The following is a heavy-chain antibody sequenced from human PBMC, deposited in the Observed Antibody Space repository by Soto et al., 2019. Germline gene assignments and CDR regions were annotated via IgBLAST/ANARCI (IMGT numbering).Heavy chain of an antibody. Sequence: GGSLRLSCAASGFTFSSYGMHWVRQAPGKGLEWVAVISYDGSNKYYADSVKGRSTISRDNSKNTLYLQMNSLRAEDTAVYYCAREGSGWYKEFDYWGQGTLVTVSS. D-gene: IGHD6-19*01. J-gene: IGHJ4*02. CDR1: GFTFSSYG. V-gene: IGHV3-30*03. CDR2: ISYDGSNK. CDR3: AREGSGWYKEFDY.